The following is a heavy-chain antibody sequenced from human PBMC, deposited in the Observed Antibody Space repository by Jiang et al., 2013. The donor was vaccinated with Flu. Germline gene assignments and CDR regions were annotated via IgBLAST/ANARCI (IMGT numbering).Heavy chain of an antibody. Sequence: QTLSLTCAISGDSVSSNSAAWNWIRQSPSRGLEWLGRTYYRSKWYNDYAVSVKSRITINPDTSKNQFSLQLNSVTPEDTAVYYCARLDYYYDSSGYLGWFDPWGQGTLVTVSS. CDR1: GDSVSSNSAA. V-gene: IGHV6-1*01. D-gene: IGHD3-22*01. CDR2: TYYRSKWYN. CDR3: ARLDYYYDSSGYLGWFDP. J-gene: IGHJ5*02.